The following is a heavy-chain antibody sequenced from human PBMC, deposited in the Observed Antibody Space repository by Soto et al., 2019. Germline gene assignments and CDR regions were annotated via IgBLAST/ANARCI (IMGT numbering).Heavy chain of an antibody. CDR3: ARAKEFYGSGSYYTPTGFDP. D-gene: IGHD3-10*01. J-gene: IGHJ5*02. Sequence: SETLSLTCTVSGGSVSSGSYYWSWIRQPPGKGLEWIGYIYYSGSTNYNPSLKSRVTISVDTSKNQFSLKLSSVTAADTAVYYCARAKEFYGSGSYYTPTGFDPWGQGTLVTVSS. V-gene: IGHV4-61*01. CDR1: GGSVSSGSYY. CDR2: IYYSGST.